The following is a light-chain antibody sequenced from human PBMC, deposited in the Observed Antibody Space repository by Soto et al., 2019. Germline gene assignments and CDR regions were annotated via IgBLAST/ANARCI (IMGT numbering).Light chain of an antibody. CDR2: TAS. Sequence: DIQMTQSPTSLSASVGDRVIITCRASQTISNHLNWYQQKPGKAPKLLIYTASSLQSGVPSRFSGSGSGTDFTLTISSLQPEDFATYYCHQTYSTPLTFGGGTKVDIK. J-gene: IGKJ4*01. CDR1: QTISNH. V-gene: IGKV1-39*01. CDR3: HQTYSTPLT.